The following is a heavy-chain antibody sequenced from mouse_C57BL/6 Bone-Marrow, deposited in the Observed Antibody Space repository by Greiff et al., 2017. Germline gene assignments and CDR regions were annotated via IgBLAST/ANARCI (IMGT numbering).Heavy chain of an antibody. CDR3: ATSGNYYSRSYFCWYFDV. Sequence: QVQLQQSGPELVKPGASVKLSCKASGYAFSSSWMNWVKQRPGKGLEWIGRIYPGDGDTNYNGKFKGKATLTADKSSSTAYMQLSSLTSEDSAVYFCATSGNYYSRSYFCWYFDVWGTGTTVTVSS. CDR2: IYPGDGDT. V-gene: IGHV1-82*01. D-gene: IGHD1-1*01. J-gene: IGHJ1*03. CDR1: GYAFSSSW.